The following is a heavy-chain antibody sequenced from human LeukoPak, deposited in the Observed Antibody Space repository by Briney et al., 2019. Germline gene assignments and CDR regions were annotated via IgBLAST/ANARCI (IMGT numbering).Heavy chain of an antibody. CDR2: ISSSSDYI. J-gene: IGHJ4*02. CDR1: GFTFNTFG. CDR3: ARDDLSGSPFDY. D-gene: IGHD1-26*01. Sequence: GGSLRLSCAASGFTFNTFGMSWVRQAPGKGLEWVSSISSSSDYIYYADSMKGRFTISRDNAKHSLYLQMNSLRAEDTAVYYCARDDLSGSPFDYWGQGTLVTVSS. V-gene: IGHV3-21*01.